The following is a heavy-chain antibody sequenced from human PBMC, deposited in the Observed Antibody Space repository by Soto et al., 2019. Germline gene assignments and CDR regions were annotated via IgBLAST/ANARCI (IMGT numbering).Heavy chain of an antibody. J-gene: IGHJ4*02. CDR1: GYTFTSSG. CDR2: TSTYNGNT. Sequence: ASVKVSCKASGYTFTSSGISWVRQAPGQGPEWMGWTSTYNGNTNYAQNLQGRVTMTTDTSTSTAYMELRGLRSDDTAVYYCARTVAGYFDYWGQGTLVTVSS. CDR3: ARTVAGYFDY. D-gene: IGHD6-19*01. V-gene: IGHV1-18*01.